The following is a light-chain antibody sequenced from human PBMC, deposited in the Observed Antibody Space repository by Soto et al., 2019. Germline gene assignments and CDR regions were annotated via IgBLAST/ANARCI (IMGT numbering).Light chain of an antibody. CDR1: QSVSSN. CDR2: GAS. V-gene: IGKV3-15*01. Sequence: EIVMTQSPATLSVSPGERATLSCRASQSVSSNLAWYQQKPGQAPRLLIYGASTRATGIPARFSGSGSGTDFTLTISSLEPEDFAVYFCHQRSNWPLTFGGGTKLEIK. J-gene: IGKJ4*01. CDR3: HQRSNWPLT.